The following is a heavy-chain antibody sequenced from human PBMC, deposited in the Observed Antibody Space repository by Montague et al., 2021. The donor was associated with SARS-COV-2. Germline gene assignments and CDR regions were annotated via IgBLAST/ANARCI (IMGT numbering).Heavy chain of an antibody. CDR2: ISYDGSNK. V-gene: IGHV3-30*18. CDR1: GFTFSSYG. CDR3: AKDRGYYDFWSGYLGRPTRHYYYYGMDV. J-gene: IGHJ6*02. Sequence: SLRLSCAASGFTFSSYGMHWVRQAPGKGLEWVAVISYDGSNKYYADSVKGRFTISRDNSKNTLYLQMNSLRAEDTAVYYCAKDRGYYDFWSGYLGRPTRHYYYYGMDVWGQGTTVTVSS. D-gene: IGHD3-3*01.